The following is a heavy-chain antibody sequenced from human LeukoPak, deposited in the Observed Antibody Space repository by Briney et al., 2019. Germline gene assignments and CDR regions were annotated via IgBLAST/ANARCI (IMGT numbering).Heavy chain of an antibody. J-gene: IGHJ4*02. Sequence: ASVKVSCKASGYTFTGYYMHWVRQAPGQGLEWMGWINPNSGGTNYAQKFQGRVTMTRDTSISTAYMELSRLRSDDTAVYYCARDIVVVPADTRGGYWGQGTLVTVSS. D-gene: IGHD2-2*01. CDR3: ARDIVVVPADTRGGY. CDR1: GYTFTGYY. V-gene: IGHV1-2*02. CDR2: INPNSGGT.